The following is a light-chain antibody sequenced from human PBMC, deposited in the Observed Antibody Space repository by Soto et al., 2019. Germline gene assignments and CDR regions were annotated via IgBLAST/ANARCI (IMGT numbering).Light chain of an antibody. CDR3: TSYTTRGTHV. Sequence: QSALTQPASVSGSPGQSITITCTGTSSDVGIYNIVSWYQQHPGKVPKLIIYDVNIRPSGLSNRFSGSKSGNTASLTISGLPAEDEADYYCTSYTTRGTHVFGTWNKVTVL. CDR2: DVN. V-gene: IGLV2-14*02. CDR1: SSDVGIYNI. J-gene: IGLJ1*01.